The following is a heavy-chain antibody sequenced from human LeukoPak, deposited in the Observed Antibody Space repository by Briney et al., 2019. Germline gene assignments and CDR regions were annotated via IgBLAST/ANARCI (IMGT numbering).Heavy chain of an antibody. J-gene: IGHJ4*02. V-gene: IGHV1-8*01. CDR2: MNPNSGNT. Sequence: ASVKVSCKASGYTFTSYDLNWVRQATGQGLEWMGWMNPNSGNTGYAQKFQGRVTMTRNISISTAYMELSSLRSEDTAVYYCARGGDIVATTHFDYWGQGTLVTVS. CDR3: ARGGDIVATTHFDY. D-gene: IGHD5-12*01. CDR1: GYTFTSYD.